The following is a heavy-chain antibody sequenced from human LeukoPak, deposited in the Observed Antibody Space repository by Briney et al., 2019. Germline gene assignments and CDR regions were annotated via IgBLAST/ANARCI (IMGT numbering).Heavy chain of an antibody. CDR1: GFTFSSYW. Sequence: GGSLRLSCADSGFTFSSYWMKWVRQAPGKGLEWVANIKQDGSEKKYVDSVKGRFTISRDNAKNSLYLQMNSLRAEDTAMYYCMTASRSSSWPPPTWGQGTLVTVSS. D-gene: IGHD6-13*01. CDR3: MTASRSSSWPPPT. V-gene: IGHV3-7*01. J-gene: IGHJ5*02. CDR2: IKQDGSEK.